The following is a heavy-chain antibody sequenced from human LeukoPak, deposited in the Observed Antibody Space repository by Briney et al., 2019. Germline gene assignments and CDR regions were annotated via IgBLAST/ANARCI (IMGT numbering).Heavy chain of an antibody. CDR1: GGSFSGYY. J-gene: IGHJ6*03. Sequence: SETLSLTCAVYGGSFSGYYWSWIRQPPGKGLEWIGEINHSGSTNYNPSLKSRVTISVDTSKNQFSLKLSSVTAADTAVYYCARVLVTGYYYYYMDVWGKGTTVAISS. CDR2: INHSGST. V-gene: IGHV4-34*01. D-gene: IGHD1-20*01. CDR3: ARVLVTGYYYYYMDV.